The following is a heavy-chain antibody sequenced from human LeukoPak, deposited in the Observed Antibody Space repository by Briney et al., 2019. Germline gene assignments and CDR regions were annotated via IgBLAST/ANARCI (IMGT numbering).Heavy chain of an antibody. CDR2: IYYSGRT. CDR1: GGSISSSSYY. J-gene: IGHJ6*03. CDR3: ARALGPYCSSTSCRIYYYYYMDV. D-gene: IGHD2-2*01. V-gene: IGHV4-39*07. Sequence: SETLSLTCTVSGGSISSSSYYWGWIRQPPGKGLEWIGSIYYSGRTYYNPSLNSRVTISVDTSKNQFSLKLSSVTAADTAVYYCARALGPYCSSTSCRIYYYYYMDVWGKGTTVTVSS.